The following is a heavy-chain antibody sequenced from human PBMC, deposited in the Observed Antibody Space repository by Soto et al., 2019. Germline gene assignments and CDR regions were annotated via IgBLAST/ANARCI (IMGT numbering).Heavy chain of an antibody. V-gene: IGHV3-48*03. CDR2: ISSSGSTI. D-gene: IGHD3-3*01. J-gene: IGHJ6*02. CDR1: GFTFSSYE. Sequence: GGSLRLSCAASGFTFSSYEMNWVRQAPGKGLEWVSYISSSGSTIYYADPVKGSLNDYRENAKNSLYLQMNSLRDEHTAVYYCASFSYDLWSGFSYYYHGKDVWGQGTTVTVSS. CDR3: ASFSYDLWSGFSYYYHGKDV.